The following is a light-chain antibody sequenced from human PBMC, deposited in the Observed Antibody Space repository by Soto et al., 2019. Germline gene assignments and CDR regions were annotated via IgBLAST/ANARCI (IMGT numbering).Light chain of an antibody. CDR1: PSVSNS. J-gene: IGKJ1*01. Sequence: ESVLTQSPATLSLSPGERATLSCRASPSVSNSLAWYQHKPGQAPRLLIYDAPNRATGVPTRFSGSGSGTEFTLIISSLQSEDSAVYYCQQYNSWLWKFGQGTKV. CDR2: DAP. V-gene: IGKV3-11*01. CDR3: QQYNSWLWK.